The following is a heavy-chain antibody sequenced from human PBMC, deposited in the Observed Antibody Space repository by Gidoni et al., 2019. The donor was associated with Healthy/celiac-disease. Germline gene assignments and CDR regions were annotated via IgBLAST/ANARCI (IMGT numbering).Heavy chain of an antibody. V-gene: IGHV2-5*02. D-gene: IGHD3-22*01. CDR2: IYWDDDK. Sequence: QITLKESGPTLVKPTQTLTLTCTFSGFSLSTSGVGVGWIRQPPGKALEWLALIYWDDDKRYSPSLKSRLTITKDTSKNQVVLTLTNMDPLDTATYDCAHVPFQDYYDTTNWFDPWGQGTLVTVSS. J-gene: IGHJ5*02. CDR3: AHVPFQDYYDTTNWFDP. CDR1: GFSLSTSGVG.